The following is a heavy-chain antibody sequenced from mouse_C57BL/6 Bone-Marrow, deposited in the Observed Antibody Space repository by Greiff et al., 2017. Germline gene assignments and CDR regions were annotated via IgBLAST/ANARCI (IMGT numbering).Heavy chain of an antibody. CDR3: ASGCAY. V-gene: IGHV1-81*01. Sequence: VQLQQSGAELARPGASVKLSCKASGYTFTSSGISWVKQRTGQGLEWIGEIYPRSGNTYYNEKFKGKATLTADKSSSTAYMELRSLTSEDSAVYFCASGCAYWGQGTLVTVSA. CDR2: IYPRSGNT. CDR1: GYTFTSSG. J-gene: IGHJ3*01.